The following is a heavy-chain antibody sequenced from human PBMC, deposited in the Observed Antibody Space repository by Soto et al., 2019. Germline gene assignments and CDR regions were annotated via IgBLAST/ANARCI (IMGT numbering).Heavy chain of an antibody. CDR3: ARWGGIVVVPAAMGAEYFQH. CDR1: GGTFSSYA. V-gene: IGHV1-69*01. J-gene: IGHJ1*01. Sequence: QVQLVQSGAEVKKPGSSVKVSCKASGGTFSSYAISWVRQAPGQGLEWMGGIIPIFGTANYAQKFQGRVTTTADESTSTAYMELSSLRSEDTAVYYCARWGGIVVVPAAMGAEYFQHWGQGTLVTVSS. D-gene: IGHD2-2*01. CDR2: IIPIFGTA.